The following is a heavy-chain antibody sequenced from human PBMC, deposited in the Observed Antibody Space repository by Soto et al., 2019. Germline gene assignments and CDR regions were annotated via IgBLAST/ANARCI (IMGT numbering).Heavy chain of an antibody. CDR1: GFTFSSYG. CDR2: ISYDGSNK. V-gene: IGHV3-30*18. J-gene: IGHJ6*02. D-gene: IGHD2-2*01. CDR3: PKVRVPAANSQYYYSGMDV. Sequence: GGSLRLSCAASGFTFSSYGMHWVRQAPGKGLEWVAVISYDGSNKYYADSVKGRFTISRDNSKNTLYLQMNSLRAEDTAVYYCPKVRVPAANSQYYYSGMDVWGQGTTVTVSS.